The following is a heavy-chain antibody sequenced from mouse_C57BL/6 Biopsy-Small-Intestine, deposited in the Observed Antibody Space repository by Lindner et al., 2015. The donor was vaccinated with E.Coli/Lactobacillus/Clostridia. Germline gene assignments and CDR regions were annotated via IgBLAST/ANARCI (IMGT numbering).Heavy chain of an antibody. CDR1: GGPLSNYA. D-gene: IGHD5-1*01. J-gene: IGHJ2*01. CDR2: VSPSVGIS. CDR3: VSAEAGSHWNFAEYFQH. V-gene: IGHV1-53*01. Sequence: SVKVSCKASGGPLSNYAFHWVRQAPGQGLEWMGRVSPSVGISTYAQKFQGRLTISADRSTTTALMELSSLRSGDTAVYFCVSAEAGSHWNFAEYFQHWGQGTQVTVSS.